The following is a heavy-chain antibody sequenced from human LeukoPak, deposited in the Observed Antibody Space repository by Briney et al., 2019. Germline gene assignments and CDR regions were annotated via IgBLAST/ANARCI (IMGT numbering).Heavy chain of an antibody. CDR1: GGSFSGYY. V-gene: IGHV4-34*01. D-gene: IGHD5-12*01. J-gene: IGHJ5*02. CDR2: INHSGST. CDR3: ARGGDPGRLKLRCGNWFDP. Sequence: SETLSLTCAVYGGSFSGYYWSWIRQPPGKGLEWIGEINHSGSTNYNPSLKSRVTISVDTSKNQFSLKLSSVTAADTAVYYCARGGDPGRLKLRCGNWFDPWGQGTLVTVSS.